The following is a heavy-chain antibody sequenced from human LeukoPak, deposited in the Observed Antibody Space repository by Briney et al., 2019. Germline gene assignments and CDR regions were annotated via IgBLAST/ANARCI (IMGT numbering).Heavy chain of an antibody. CDR3: ARVWFSASYDAFDI. CDR1: GFTLTTNY. D-gene: IGHD4/OR15-4a*01. J-gene: IGHJ3*02. V-gene: IGHV3-53*01. CDR2: ICAGGSA. Sequence: GGPLRLSCAASGFTLTTNYMSWVRQAPGMGLEWVSIICAGGSAYYPDSVKGRFTTSRDNSKNTLYLQMNSLSVEDTAVYYCARVWFSASYDAFDIWGQGTMVPVSS.